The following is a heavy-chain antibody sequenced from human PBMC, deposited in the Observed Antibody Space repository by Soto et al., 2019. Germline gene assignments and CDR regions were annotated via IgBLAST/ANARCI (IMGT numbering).Heavy chain of an antibody. CDR3: ARSITRSGFFNWFDS. V-gene: IGHV2-70*01. CDR1: GFSLSSIGMC. CDR2: IDWDGDE. Sequence: FAPTLVNPTQTLTLTRTFSGFSLSSIGMCVSWIRQPPGKALEWLALIDWDGDEYYSTSLETRLTISKDTSKNQVVLTMSNMDPVDTATYYCARSITRSGFFNWFDSWGQGTLVTVSS. D-gene: IGHD3-3*01. J-gene: IGHJ5*01.